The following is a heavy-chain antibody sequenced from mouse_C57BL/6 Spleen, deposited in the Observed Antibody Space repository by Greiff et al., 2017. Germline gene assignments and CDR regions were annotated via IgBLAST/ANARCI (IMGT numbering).Heavy chain of an antibody. Sequence: QVHVKQSGAELVRPGASVTLSCKASGYTFTDYEMHWVKQTPVHGLEWIGAIDPETGGTAYNQKFKGKAILTADKSSSTAYMELRSLTSEDSAVYYCTREKIYYDGTGAMDYWGQGTSVTVSS. J-gene: IGHJ4*01. V-gene: IGHV1-15*01. CDR2: IDPETGGT. D-gene: IGHD1-1*01. CDR1: GYTFTDYE. CDR3: TREKIYYDGTGAMDY.